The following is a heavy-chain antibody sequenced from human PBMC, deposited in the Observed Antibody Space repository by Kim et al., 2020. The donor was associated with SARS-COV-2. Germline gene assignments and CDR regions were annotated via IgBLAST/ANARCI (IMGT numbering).Heavy chain of an antibody. CDR1: GGSISSYY. CDR2: IYYSGST. V-gene: IGHV4-59*01. D-gene: IGHD4-4*01. J-gene: IGHJ5*02. CDR3: ARDDYRAFDP. Sequence: SETLSLTRTVSGGSISSYYWSWIRQPPGKGLEWIGYIYYSGSTNYNPSLKSRVTISVDTSKNQFSLKLSSVTAADTAVYYCARDDYRAFDPWGQGTLVTVSS.